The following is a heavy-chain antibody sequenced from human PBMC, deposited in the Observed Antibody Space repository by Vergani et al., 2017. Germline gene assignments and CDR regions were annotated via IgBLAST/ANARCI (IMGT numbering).Heavy chain of an antibody. CDR2: IYYSGST. Sequence: QVQLQESGPGLVKPSETLSPTCTVSGGSISSYYWSWIRQPPGKGLEWIGYIYYSGSTNYNPSLKSRVTISVDTSKNQFSLKLSSVTAADTAVYYCARGYDLATFDYWGQGTLVTVSS. D-gene: IGHD5-12*01. CDR1: GGSISSYY. J-gene: IGHJ4*02. V-gene: IGHV4-59*01. CDR3: ARGYDLATFDY.